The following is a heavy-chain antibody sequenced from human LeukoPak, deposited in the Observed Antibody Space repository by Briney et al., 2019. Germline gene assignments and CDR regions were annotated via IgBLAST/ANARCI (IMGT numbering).Heavy chain of an antibody. CDR3: ARVMVEWLRLDAFVI. D-gene: IGHD5-12*01. CDR2: ISSSGSTI. Sequence: GGSLRLSCAASGFTFSDYYMSWIRQAPGKGLEWVSYISSSGSTIYYADSVKGRFTISRDNAKNSLYLQMNSLRAEDTAVYYCARVMVEWLRLDAFVIWGQGTMVTVSS. J-gene: IGHJ3*02. CDR1: GFTFSDYY. V-gene: IGHV3-11*04.